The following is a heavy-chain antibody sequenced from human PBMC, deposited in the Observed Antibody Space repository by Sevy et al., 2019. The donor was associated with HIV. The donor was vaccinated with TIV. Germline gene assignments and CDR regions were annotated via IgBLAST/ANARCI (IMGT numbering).Heavy chain of an antibody. V-gene: IGHV3-23*01. CDR1: EFTFSNYA. CDR2: ITSSGGRT. CDR3: ATYYYDSSGYYSAGWFDP. Sequence: GSLRLSCAASEFTFSNYAMSWVRQAPGKGLEWVSTITSSGGRTYYADSVRGRFTISRDNSKHTLYLQMNSLRAEDTAVYYCATYYYDSSGYYSAGWFDPWGQGTLVTVSS. J-gene: IGHJ5*02. D-gene: IGHD3-22*01.